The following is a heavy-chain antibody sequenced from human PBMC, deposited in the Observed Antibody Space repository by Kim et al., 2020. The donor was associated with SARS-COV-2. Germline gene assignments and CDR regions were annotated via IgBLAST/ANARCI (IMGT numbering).Heavy chain of an antibody. V-gene: IGHV2-70*11. CDR2: IDWDDDR. Sequence: SGPTLVNPTQTLTLTCTFSGFSLSTSGMCVSWIRQSPGKALEWLARIDWDDDRYYNKSLKTRLTISKDTSKNQVVLIMTNMDPVDTATYYCARLRGTGTTRSQSYRYYMDVWGKGTRVTVSS. J-gene: IGHJ6*03. CDR3: ARLRGTGTTRSQSYRYYMDV. D-gene: IGHD1-7*01. CDR1: GFSLSTSGMC.